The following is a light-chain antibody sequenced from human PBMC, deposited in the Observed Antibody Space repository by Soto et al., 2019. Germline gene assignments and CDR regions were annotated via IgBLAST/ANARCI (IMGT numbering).Light chain of an antibody. Sequence: IQMTQSPSTLSASVGYGVIITCLASQSISSWLAWYQQKPGKAPKLLIYKASTLKSGVPSRFSGSGSGTEFTLTISSLQPDDFATYYCQHYNSYSEAFGQGTKVDI. V-gene: IGKV1-5*03. CDR3: QHYNSYSEA. CDR1: QSISSW. J-gene: IGKJ1*01. CDR2: KAS.